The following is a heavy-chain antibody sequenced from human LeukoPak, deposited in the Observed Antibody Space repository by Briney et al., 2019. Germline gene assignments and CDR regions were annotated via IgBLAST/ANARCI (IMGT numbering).Heavy chain of an antibody. D-gene: IGHD3-10*01. CDR3: ARDLRYYSI. V-gene: IGHV3-23*01. CDR1: GFTFSNYA. J-gene: IGHJ4*02. Sequence: GRSLRLSCAASGFTFSNYAMAWARQAPGKGLEWGSAISGSGGGTYYADSMQGRFTISRDNSKNTLYLQMTSLRAEDTAVYYCARDLRYYSIWGQGTLVTVSS. CDR2: ISGSGGGT.